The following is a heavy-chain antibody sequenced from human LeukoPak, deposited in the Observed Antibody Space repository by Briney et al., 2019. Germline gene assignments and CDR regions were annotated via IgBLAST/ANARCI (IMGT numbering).Heavy chain of an antibody. CDR3: ASSLGYYYMDV. Sequence: ASVKVSCKASGYTFTGYYMHWVRQAPGQGLEWMGWISAYNGNTNYAQKLQGRVTMTTDTSTSTAYMELRSLRSDDTAVYYCASSLGYYYMDVWGKGTTVTVSS. V-gene: IGHV1-18*04. CDR1: GYTFTGYY. J-gene: IGHJ6*03. CDR2: ISAYNGNT.